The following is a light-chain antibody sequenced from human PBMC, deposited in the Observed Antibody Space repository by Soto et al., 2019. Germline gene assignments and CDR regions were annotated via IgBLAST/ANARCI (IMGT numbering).Light chain of an antibody. Sequence: QSVLTQPPSASGTPGQRVTISCSGSSSNIGSNAVNWYHQLPGAAPKVLIYSNHQRPSGVPDRFSGSKSGTSASLAISGPQSEDEADYYCAAWDDSLNGLVFGTGTKLTVL. V-gene: IGLV1-44*01. J-gene: IGLJ1*01. CDR1: SSNIGSNA. CDR2: SNH. CDR3: AAWDDSLNGLV.